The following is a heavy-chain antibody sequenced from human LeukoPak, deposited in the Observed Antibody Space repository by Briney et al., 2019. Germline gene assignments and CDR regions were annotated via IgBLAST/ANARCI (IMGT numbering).Heavy chain of an antibody. CDR3: ARRVVVAAAPYYFDY. Sequence: GGSLRLSCAASGFTFSSYWMHWVRQGPGEGLVWVSRINSDGSSTNYADSVRGRFTISRDNAENTLYLQMNSLRVEDTAVYYCARRVVVAAAPYYFDYWGQGTLVTVSS. J-gene: IGHJ4*02. CDR2: INSDGSST. CDR1: GFTFSSYW. V-gene: IGHV3-74*01. D-gene: IGHD2-2*01.